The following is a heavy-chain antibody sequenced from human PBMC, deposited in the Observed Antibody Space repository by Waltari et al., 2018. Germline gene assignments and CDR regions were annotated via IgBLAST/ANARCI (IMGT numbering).Heavy chain of an antibody. Sequence: QVQLQQWGAGLLKPSETLSLTCAVYGGSFSGYYWSWIRQPPGKGLEWIGEINHSGSTHYNPSLKSRVTISVDTSKNQFSLKLSSVTAADTAVYYCARPLLGAMSTDDAFDIWGQGTMVTVSS. CDR2: INHSGST. CDR3: ARPLLGAMSTDDAFDI. CDR1: GGSFSGYY. V-gene: IGHV4-34*01. D-gene: IGHD2-2*01. J-gene: IGHJ3*02.